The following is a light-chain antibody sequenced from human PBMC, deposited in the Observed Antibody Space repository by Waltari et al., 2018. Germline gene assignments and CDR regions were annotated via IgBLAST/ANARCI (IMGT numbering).Light chain of an antibody. Sequence: QSVLTQPPSASGTPGQRVTISCSGSSPNIGRTTLNWYQQLPGTAPKLLIYSNNQRPSGVPDRFSGSKSGTSASLAISGLQSEDEADYYCAAWDDSLNGWVFGGGTKLTVL. CDR1: SPNIGRTT. J-gene: IGLJ3*02. CDR2: SNN. V-gene: IGLV1-44*01. CDR3: AAWDDSLNGWV.